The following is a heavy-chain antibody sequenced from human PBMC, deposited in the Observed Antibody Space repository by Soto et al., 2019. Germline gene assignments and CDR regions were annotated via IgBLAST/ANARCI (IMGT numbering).Heavy chain of an antibody. Sequence: QVQLQESGPGLVKPSQTLSLTCTVSGGSISSGGYYWSWIRQHPGKGLEWIGYIYYSGTTYYNPYLKSRVTRSVDTSKNQFYLKLSSVTAADTAVYYCAREGRVGGMDVWGQGTTVTVSS. CDR2: IYYSGTT. CDR1: GGSISSGGYY. V-gene: IGHV4-31*03. J-gene: IGHJ6*02. D-gene: IGHD1-26*01. CDR3: AREGRVGGMDV.